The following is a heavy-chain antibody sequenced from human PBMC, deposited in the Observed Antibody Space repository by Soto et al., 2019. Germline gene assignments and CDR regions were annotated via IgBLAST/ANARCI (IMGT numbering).Heavy chain of an antibody. D-gene: IGHD6-13*01. V-gene: IGHV5-51*01. CDR3: ARTAAAGKYYYGVDV. Sequence: PGESLKISCKGSGYSFTSYWIGCVRQMPGKGLEWMGIISPGDSDTRYSPSFQRQVTISADKSIRPAYLQWSSLKASDPAMYYCARTAAAGKYYYGVDVWGQGTTVAVSS. CDR1: GYSFTSYW. CDR2: ISPGDSDT. J-gene: IGHJ6*02.